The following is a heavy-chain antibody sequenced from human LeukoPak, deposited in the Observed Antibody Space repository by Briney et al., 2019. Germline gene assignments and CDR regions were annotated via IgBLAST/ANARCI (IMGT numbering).Heavy chain of an antibody. J-gene: IGHJ6*02. CDR2: IYSGGST. CDR3: ARRGYCSGGSCYYYYGMDV. CDR1: GFSVSSNY. Sequence: GGSLRLSCAVSGFSVSSNYMTWVRQAPGKGLEWVSVIYSGGSTYYADSVKGRFTISRDNSKNTLYLQMNSLRAEDTAVYYCARRGYCSGGSCYYYYGMDVWGQGTTVTVSS. V-gene: IGHV3-66*04. D-gene: IGHD2-15*01.